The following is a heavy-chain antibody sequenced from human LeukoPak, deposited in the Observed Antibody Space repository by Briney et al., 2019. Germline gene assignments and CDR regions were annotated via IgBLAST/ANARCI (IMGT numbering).Heavy chain of an antibody. Sequence: PSETLSLTCTVSGGSISGYYWSWIRQPPGKGLEWIGYIYYSGSTNYSPSLKSRVIISVDTSKNQFSLKLSSVTAADTAVYYCARLSSLANIAARGRTWFDTWGQGSLVTVSS. CDR1: GGSISGYY. CDR2: IYYSGST. J-gene: IGHJ5*02. D-gene: IGHD6-6*01. V-gene: IGHV4-59*01. CDR3: ARLSSLANIAARGRTWFDT.